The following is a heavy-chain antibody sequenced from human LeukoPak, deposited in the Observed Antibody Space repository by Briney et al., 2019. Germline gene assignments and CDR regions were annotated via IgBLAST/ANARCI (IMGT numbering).Heavy chain of an antibody. CDR2: IRYDGSNK. Sequence: GGSLRLSCAASGFTFSSYGMHWVRQAPGKGLEWVAFIRYDGSNKYYADSVKGRFTISRDNSKNTLYLQMNSLRAEDTAVYYCAKEPTGSYYNLFDYWGQGTMVTVSS. CDR1: GFTFSSYG. D-gene: IGHD3-10*01. V-gene: IGHV3-30*02. CDR3: AKEPTGSYYNLFDY. J-gene: IGHJ4*02.